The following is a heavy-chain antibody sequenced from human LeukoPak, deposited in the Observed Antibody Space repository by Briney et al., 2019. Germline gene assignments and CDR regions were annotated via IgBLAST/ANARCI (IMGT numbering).Heavy chain of an antibody. CDR1: GGSISSYY. D-gene: IGHD4-17*01. CDR3: AREDGLNWFDP. Sequence: SETLSLTCTVSGGSISSYYWSWIRQPPGKGLEWIGYIYYSGSTNYNPSLKSRVTMSLHTSKNQFSLRLSSVTVADTAVYYCAREDGLNWFDPWGQGTLVTVSS. V-gene: IGHV4-59*12. J-gene: IGHJ5*02. CDR2: IYYSGST.